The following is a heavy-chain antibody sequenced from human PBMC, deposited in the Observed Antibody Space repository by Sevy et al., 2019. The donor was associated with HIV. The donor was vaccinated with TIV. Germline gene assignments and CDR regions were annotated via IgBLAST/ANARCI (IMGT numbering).Heavy chain of an antibody. J-gene: IGHJ4*02. V-gene: IGHV3-30*18. CDR3: AKVDY. Sequence: GGSLRLSCAASGFTFSSYGMHWVRQAPGKGLEWVAVISYDGSNKYYADSVKGRFTISRDNSKNTLYLQMNSLRAEDTAVYYCAKVDYWGQGTLVTISS. CDR2: ISYDGSNK. CDR1: GFTFSSYG.